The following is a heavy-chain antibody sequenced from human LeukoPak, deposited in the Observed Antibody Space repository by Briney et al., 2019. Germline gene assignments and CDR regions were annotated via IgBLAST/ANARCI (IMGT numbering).Heavy chain of an antibody. J-gene: IGHJ4*02. V-gene: IGHV4-34*01. CDR2: INHSGST. CDR3: ARGSRIAVAFFDY. D-gene: IGHD6-19*01. Sequence: SETLSLTCAVYGGSFSGYYWSWIRQPPGKGLEWIGEINHSGSTNYNPSLKSRVTISVDTSKNQFSLKPSSVTAADTAVYYCARGSRIAVAFFDYWGQGTLVTVSS. CDR1: GGSFSGYY.